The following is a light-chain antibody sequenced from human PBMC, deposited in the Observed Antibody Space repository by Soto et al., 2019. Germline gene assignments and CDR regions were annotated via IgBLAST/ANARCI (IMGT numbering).Light chain of an antibody. V-gene: IGLV2-8*01. CDR2: EVN. Sequence: QSVLTQPPSASGSPGQSVTISCTGTSSDVGGYNYVSWYQQHPGKAPKLMIYEVNKRPSGVPDRFSGSKSGNTASLTVSGLQAEDEADYYCSSYVGNSYVCGTGTKSPS. J-gene: IGLJ1*01. CDR1: SSDVGGYNY. CDR3: SSYVGNSYV.